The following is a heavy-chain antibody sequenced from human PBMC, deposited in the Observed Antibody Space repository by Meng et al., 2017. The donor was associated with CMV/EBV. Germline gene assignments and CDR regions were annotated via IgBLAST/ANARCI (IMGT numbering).Heavy chain of an antibody. D-gene: IGHD2-2*01. J-gene: IGHJ6*02. Sequence: LKISCAASGFTFSSYGMHWVRQAPGKGLEWVAVIWYDGSNKYYADSVKGRFTISRDNSKNTLYLQMNSLRAEDTAVYYCAKDLLRYCSSTSCPFGMDVWGQGTTVTVSS. V-gene: IGHV3-33*06. CDR3: AKDLLRYCSSTSCPFGMDV. CDR2: IWYDGSNK. CDR1: GFTFSSYG.